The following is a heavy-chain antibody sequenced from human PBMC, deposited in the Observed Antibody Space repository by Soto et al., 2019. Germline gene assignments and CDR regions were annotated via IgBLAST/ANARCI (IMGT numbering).Heavy chain of an antibody. J-gene: IGHJ6*04. Sequence: GGSLRLSCAASGFTFSSYGMHWVRQAPGKGLEWVAVIWYDGSNKNYADSVKGRFTISRDNSKNTLYLQMNSLRAEDTNVENSAGDPGNHPGYYYGMDVWGKGTTVTVSS. CDR1: GFTFSSYG. CDR3: AGDPGNHPGYYYGMDV. V-gene: IGHV3-33*01. CDR2: IWYDGSNK.